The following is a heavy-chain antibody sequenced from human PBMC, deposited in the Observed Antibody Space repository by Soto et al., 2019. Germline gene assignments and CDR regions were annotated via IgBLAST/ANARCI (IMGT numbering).Heavy chain of an antibody. D-gene: IGHD3-22*01. CDR2: IYYSGST. J-gene: IGHJ3*02. V-gene: IGHV4-59*01. Sequence: GTLSVTCTVPCGSISRYYWSCIRQPPGKGLEWIGYIYYSGSTNYNPSLKSRVTISVDTSKNQFSLKLSSVTAADTAVYYCARARFDYYDSSGGRDDAFDMWGQGTRVTVSS. CDR1: CGSISRYY. CDR3: ARARFDYYDSSGGRDDAFDM.